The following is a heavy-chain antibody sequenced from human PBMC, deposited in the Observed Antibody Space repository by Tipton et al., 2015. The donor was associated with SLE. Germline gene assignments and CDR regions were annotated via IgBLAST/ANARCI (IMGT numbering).Heavy chain of an antibody. J-gene: IGHJ6*03. CDR1: GDSISGTTYS. V-gene: IGHV4-39*02. Sequence: TLSLTCTVSGDSISGTTYSWAWIRQSPGKGLDWIGSVYYTGTTFYNPSLESRVTVSLDTSRNRFSLRLRSVTAADTAVYYCARGGAFWSGPTSYYYFFYYMDVWGKGTTVTVSS. CDR2: VYYTGTT. CDR3: ARGGAFWSGPTSYYYFFYYMDV. D-gene: IGHD3-3*01.